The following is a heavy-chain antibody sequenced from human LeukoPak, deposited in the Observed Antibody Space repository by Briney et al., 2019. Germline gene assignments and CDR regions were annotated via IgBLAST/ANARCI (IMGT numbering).Heavy chain of an antibody. CDR2: ITYRRSA. Sequence: SETLSLTCAVYGGSLDIYYWMFVRQPPGKGLHWIGEITYRRSADYNPSLKSRASITIDASQRQISLKLTSVTAADTAVYYCAGYGGDWNFDFDSWGQGTLVSVPP. CDR1: GGSLDIYY. CDR3: AGYGGDWNFDFDS. D-gene: IGHD2-21*01. J-gene: IGHJ4*02. V-gene: IGHV4-34*01.